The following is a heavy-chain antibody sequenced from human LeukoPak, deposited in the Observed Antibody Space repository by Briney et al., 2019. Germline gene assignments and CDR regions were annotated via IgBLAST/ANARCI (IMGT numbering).Heavy chain of an antibody. J-gene: IGHJ6*02. CDR1: GFTFTSSA. D-gene: IGHD3-3*01. CDR2: IVVGSGNT. Sequence: GASVKVSCKASGFTFTSSAMQWVRQARGQRLEGIGWIVVGSGNTNYAQKFQERVTITRDMSTSTAYMELSSLRSEDTAVYYCAADFWSGYSPPYGMDVWGQGTTVTVSS. V-gene: IGHV1-58*02. CDR3: AADFWSGYSPPYGMDV.